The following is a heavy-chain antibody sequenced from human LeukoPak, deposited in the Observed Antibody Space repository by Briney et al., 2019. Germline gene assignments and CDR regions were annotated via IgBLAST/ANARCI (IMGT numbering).Heavy chain of an antibody. CDR3: ARDREQWVPLGALDI. CDR1: GYTFTIYD. CDR2: VNPNSGGT. D-gene: IGHD6-19*01. V-gene: IGHV1-8*01. J-gene: IGHJ3*02. Sequence: GASVKVSCKASGYTFTIYDINWVRQAPGQGLEWVGWVNPNSGGTVYAQNFQGRATMTTDTSTSTAYMDLRGLRSDDTAVYYCARDREQWVPLGALDIWGQGTMVTVSS.